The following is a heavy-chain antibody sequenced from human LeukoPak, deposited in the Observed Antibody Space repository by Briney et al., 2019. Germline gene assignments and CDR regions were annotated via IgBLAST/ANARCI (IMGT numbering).Heavy chain of an antibody. V-gene: IGHV1-69*05. CDR3: ASTLGGSYLQFDY. Sequence: SVKVSCKASGGTFSSYAISWVRQAPGQGLEWMGGIIPIFGTANYAQKFQGRVTITTDESTSTAYMELSSLRSEDTAVYYCASTLGGSYLQFDYWGQGTLVTVSS. CDR1: GGTFSSYA. J-gene: IGHJ4*02. D-gene: IGHD1-26*01. CDR2: IIPIFGTA.